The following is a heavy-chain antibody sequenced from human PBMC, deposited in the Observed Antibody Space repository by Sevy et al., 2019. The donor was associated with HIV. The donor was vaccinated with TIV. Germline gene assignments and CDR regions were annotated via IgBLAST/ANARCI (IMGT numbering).Heavy chain of an antibody. CDR2: IIPIFGTA. J-gene: IGHJ4*02. CDR1: GGTFSSYA. D-gene: IGHD3-10*01. V-gene: IGHV1-69*13. Sequence: ASLKVSCKASGGTFSSYAISWVRQAPGQGLEWMGGIIPIFGTANYAQKFQGRVTITADESTSTAYMELSSLRSEDTAVYYCARNYYGSGTLDYWGQGTLVTVSS. CDR3: ARNYYGSGTLDY.